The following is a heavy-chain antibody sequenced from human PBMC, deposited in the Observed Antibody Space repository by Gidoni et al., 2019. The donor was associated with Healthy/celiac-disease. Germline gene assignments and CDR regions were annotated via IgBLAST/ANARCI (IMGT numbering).Heavy chain of an antibody. CDR2: IHYGGNT. CDR3: GRGRRVPEDYMSL. CDR1: GGSVNSGLYY. D-gene: IGHD3-16*01. Sequence: QVPLQESGPGLVKPSETLSLTCTVSGGSVNSGLYYWTWIRPPPGRGLEWIGYIHYGGNTKYHPSLNGRVTISVDTSKNQFSLKLSSVTAADTALYYCGRGRRVPEDYMSLWGRGSLVTVSS. V-gene: IGHV4-61*01. J-gene: IGHJ4*02.